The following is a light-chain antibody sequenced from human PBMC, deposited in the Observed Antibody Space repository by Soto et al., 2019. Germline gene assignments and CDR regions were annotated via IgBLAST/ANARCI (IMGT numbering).Light chain of an antibody. CDR3: RSFASSNTWG. CDR2: EVT. V-gene: IGLV2-8*01. CDR1: SSDVGAYNY. Sequence: QSALTQPPSASGSPGQSVTISCTGTSSDVGAYNYVSWYQQHAGKAPKLVIYEVTKRPSGVPDRFSGSKSANTASLTVSGLQAEDEGDYYCRSFASSNTWGFGGGTKLTVL. J-gene: IGLJ3*02.